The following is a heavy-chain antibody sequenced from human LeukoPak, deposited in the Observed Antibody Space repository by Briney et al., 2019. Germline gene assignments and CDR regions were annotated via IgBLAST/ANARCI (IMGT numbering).Heavy chain of an antibody. J-gene: IGHJ4*02. V-gene: IGHV3-21*01. CDR1: GFTFSSYS. D-gene: IGHD6-19*01. CDR2: ISSTSTYI. CDR3: VRDGEYSTGWYQY. Sequence: GGSLRLTCAASGFTFSSYSMNWVRQPPGKGLEWVSSISSTSTYISYADSVKGRFTISRDNAKNSLYLQMNSLRAEDTAVYYCVRDGEYSTGWYQYWGQGTLVTVSS.